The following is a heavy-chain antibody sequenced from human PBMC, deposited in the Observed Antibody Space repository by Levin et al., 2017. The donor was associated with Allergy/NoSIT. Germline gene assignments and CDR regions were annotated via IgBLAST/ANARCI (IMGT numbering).Heavy chain of an antibody. CDR2: IIPILGIA. CDR1: GGTFSSYT. CDR3: ASDGDSSSSGAFDI. V-gene: IGHV1-69*02. Sequence: ASVKVSCKASGGTFSSYTISWVRQAPGQGLEWMGRIIPILGIANYAQKFQGRVTITADKSTSTAYMELSSLRSEDTAVYYCASDGDSSSSGAFDIWGQGTMVTVSS. D-gene: IGHD6-6*01. J-gene: IGHJ3*02.